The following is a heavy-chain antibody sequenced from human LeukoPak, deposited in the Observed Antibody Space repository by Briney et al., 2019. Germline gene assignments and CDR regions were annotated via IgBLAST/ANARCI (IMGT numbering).Heavy chain of an antibody. V-gene: IGHV3-74*03. CDR1: GFTFSNYW. CDR3: ARDKKSGESSEIDY. D-gene: IGHD3-10*01. Sequence: PGGSLRLSCAASGFTFSNYWMHWVRQAPGKGLVWVSHINRNGSTTKYADSVKGRFTVSSDNAKNTLNLQMNSLRAEDTAVYYCARDKKSGESSEIDYWGQGTLVTVSS. J-gene: IGHJ4*02. CDR2: INRNGSTT.